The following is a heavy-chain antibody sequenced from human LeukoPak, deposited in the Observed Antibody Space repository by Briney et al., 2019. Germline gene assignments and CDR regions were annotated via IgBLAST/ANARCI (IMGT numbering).Heavy chain of an antibody. Sequence: GGSLRLSCAASGFTFSSYAMHWVRQAPGKGLEWVANIKQDGSVEYYVVSVKGRLTISRDNAKESLYLQMNSLRAEDTAVYYCARIGYSSSSFDFWGQGTLVTVSS. J-gene: IGHJ4*02. CDR1: GFTFSSYA. CDR2: IKQDGSVE. CDR3: ARIGYSSSSFDF. D-gene: IGHD6-6*01. V-gene: IGHV3-7*05.